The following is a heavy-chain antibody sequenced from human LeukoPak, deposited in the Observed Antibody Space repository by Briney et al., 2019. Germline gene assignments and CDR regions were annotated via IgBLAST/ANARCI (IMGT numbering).Heavy chain of an antibody. V-gene: IGHV3-30-3*01. CDR2: ISYDGSNK. D-gene: IGHD6-19*01. J-gene: IGHJ4*02. CDR3: ARAPPAVAGRSPWDY. Sequence: PGRSLRLSCAASGFTFSSYAMHWVRQAPGKGLEWGAVISYDGSNKYYADSVKGRFTISRDNSKNTLYLQMNSLRAEDTAVYYCARAPPAVAGRSPWDYWGQGTLVTVSS. CDR1: GFTFSSYA.